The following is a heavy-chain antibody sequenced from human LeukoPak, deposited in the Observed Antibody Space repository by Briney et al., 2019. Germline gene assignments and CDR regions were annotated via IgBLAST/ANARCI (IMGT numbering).Heavy chain of an antibody. D-gene: IGHD3-10*01. CDR1: GGSISSYY. Sequence: PSETLSLTCTVSGGSISSYYWSWIRQPPGKGLEWIGYIDYSGSTNYNPSLKSRVTISVDTSKNQFSLKLSSVTAADTAVYYCAREHGSGSYGWFDPWGQGTLVTVSS. CDR3: AREHGSGSYGWFDP. CDR2: IDYSGST. V-gene: IGHV4-59*01. J-gene: IGHJ5*02.